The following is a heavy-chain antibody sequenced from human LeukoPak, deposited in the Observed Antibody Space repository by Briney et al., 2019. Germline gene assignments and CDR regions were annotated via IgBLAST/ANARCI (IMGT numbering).Heavy chain of an antibody. CDR2: MRFDGRDK. V-gene: IGHV3-30*02. Sequence: GGSLRLSCAASGFSFSSYGMHWVRQAPGKGLEWVAFMRFDGRDKYYADSVKGRFTISRDNSKNTLYLQMNSLRAEDTAVSYCARFRRLQTDAFDIWGQGTMVTVSS. D-gene: IGHD5-18*01. J-gene: IGHJ3*02. CDR1: GFSFSSYG. CDR3: ARFRRLQTDAFDI.